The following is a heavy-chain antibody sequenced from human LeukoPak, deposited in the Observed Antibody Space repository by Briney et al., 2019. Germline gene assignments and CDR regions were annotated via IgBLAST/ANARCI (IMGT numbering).Heavy chain of an antibody. Sequence: PGGSLRLSCAASGFTFSSYGMHWVRQAPGKGLEWVAVIWYDGSNKYYADSAKGRFTISRDNSKNTLYLQMNSLRAEDTAVYYCAKDKVAATPYYFDYWGQGTLVTVSS. D-gene: IGHD2-15*01. J-gene: IGHJ4*02. CDR3: AKDKVAATPYYFDY. CDR1: GFTFSSYG. V-gene: IGHV3-33*06. CDR2: IWYDGSNK.